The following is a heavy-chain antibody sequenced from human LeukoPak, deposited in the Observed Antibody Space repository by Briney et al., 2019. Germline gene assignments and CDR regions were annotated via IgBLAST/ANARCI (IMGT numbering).Heavy chain of an antibody. CDR2: ISSSSRYI. CDR3: ASRPLFYGGTSD. Sequence: GGSLRLSCAASGFTFSSYSMNWVRQAPGKGLEWVSSISSSSRYIYYADSVKGRFTISRDNAKNSLYLQMNSLRAEDTAVYYCASRPLFYGGTSDWGQGTLVTVSS. V-gene: IGHV3-21*01. CDR1: GFTFSSYS. J-gene: IGHJ4*02. D-gene: IGHD4-23*01.